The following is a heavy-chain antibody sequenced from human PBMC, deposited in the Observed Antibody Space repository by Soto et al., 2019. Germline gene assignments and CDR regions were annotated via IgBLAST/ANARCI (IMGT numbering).Heavy chain of an antibody. CDR1: GFTFSSYG. CDR3: AKEIILEPQGTYYYYYGMDV. V-gene: IGHV3-30*18. CDR2: ISYDGSNK. J-gene: IGHJ6*02. D-gene: IGHD3-10*01. Sequence: GGSLRLSCAASGFTFSSYGMHWVRQAPGKGLEWVAVISYDGSNKYYADSVKGRFTISRDNSKNTLYLQMNSLRAEDTAVYYCAKEIILEPQGTYYYYYGMDVWGQGTTVTVSS.